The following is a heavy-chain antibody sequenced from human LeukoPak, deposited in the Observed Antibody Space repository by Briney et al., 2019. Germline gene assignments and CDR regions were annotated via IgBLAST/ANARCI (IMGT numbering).Heavy chain of an antibody. J-gene: IGHJ4*02. CDR3: ARAPAPRHCTSTSCPRGPFDY. D-gene: IGHD2-2*01. V-gene: IGHV3-48*01. CDR2: LSSVGSTI. CDR1: GFTFSTYS. Sequence: GGSLRLSCAASGFTFSTYSMNWVSQAPEKGLVWVSYLSSVGSTIYYADSVQGRFTISRDNAKSSLSLQMSSLTAEDTALYYSARAPAPRHCTSTSCPRGPFDYWGQGTLVTVSS.